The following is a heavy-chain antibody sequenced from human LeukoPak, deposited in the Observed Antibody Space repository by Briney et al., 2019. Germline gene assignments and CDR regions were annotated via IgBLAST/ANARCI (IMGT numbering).Heavy chain of an antibody. CDR3: ARVGGCSGNGCYSGVYHYYYMDV. D-gene: IGHD2-15*01. J-gene: IGHJ6*03. V-gene: IGHV1-18*01. Sequence: ASVKVSCKASGYTFTSYGISWVRQAPGQGLEWMSWISGYNGNTIYAQKFQGRVTMTTDTSTRAAQMGLRGLSSDGTAVYYCARVGGCSGNGCYSGVYHYYYMDVWGKGTTVTVSS. CDR2: ISGYNGNT. CDR1: GYTFTSYG.